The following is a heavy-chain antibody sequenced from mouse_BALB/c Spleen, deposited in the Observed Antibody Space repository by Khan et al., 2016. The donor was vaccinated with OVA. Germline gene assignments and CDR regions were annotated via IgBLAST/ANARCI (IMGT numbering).Heavy chain of an antibody. J-gene: IGHJ2*01. CDR2: ISSGGTYT. Sequence: EVELVESGGGLVRPGGSLKLSCAASGFSFSSYSMSWVRQTPEKRLEWVATISSGGTYTYYPDSVKGRFTISRDNAKNTLYLQMSSLKSEDTAVYYCPRHRGYYGHNHDLDYWGQGTTLTVSS. CDR3: PRHRGYYGHNHDLDY. V-gene: IGHV5-6-4*01. D-gene: IGHD1-1*01. CDR1: GFSFSSYS.